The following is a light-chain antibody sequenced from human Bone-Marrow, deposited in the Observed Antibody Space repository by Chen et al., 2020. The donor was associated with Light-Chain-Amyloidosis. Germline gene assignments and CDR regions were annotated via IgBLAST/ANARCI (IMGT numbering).Light chain of an antibody. CDR3: FSTDSSDNHGGV. J-gene: IGLJ3*02. CDR2: DGS. CDR1: AVPYKY. Sequence: SYELTQPPSVSVSPGQTARITCSGDAVPYKYTYWYQQKSGQAPVLVIYDGSRRPSGIPERFSASSSGTIATLTVSGAQVEDEADYYCFSTDSSDNHGGVFGGGTNLTVL. V-gene: IGLV3-10*01.